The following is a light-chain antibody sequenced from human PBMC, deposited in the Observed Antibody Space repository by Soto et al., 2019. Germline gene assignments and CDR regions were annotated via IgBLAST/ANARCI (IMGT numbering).Light chain of an antibody. Sequence: EIVLTQSPDTLSLSPGERATLSCRASQSVSSSYLAWYQQTPGQAPRLLIYGTSNRATGIPDRFSGSGSGTDFTLTIRRLELEDFAVYYCQQYGNSRWTFGQGTKVEIK. CDR3: QQYGNSRWT. CDR2: GTS. J-gene: IGKJ1*01. V-gene: IGKV3-20*01. CDR1: QSVSSSY.